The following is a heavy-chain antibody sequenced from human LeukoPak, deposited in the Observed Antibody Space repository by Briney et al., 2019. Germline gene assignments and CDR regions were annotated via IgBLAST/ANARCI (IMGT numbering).Heavy chain of an antibody. CDR1: GFTFSSYW. CDR3: SRGAYYDGSVNNNNY. V-gene: IGHV3-74*01. Sequence: GGSLRLSCAASGFTFSSYWMHWVRQAPGKGLVWVSRISDGGSTTTYADSVKGRFTISRDNAKNTLYLQMNGLRAEDTAVYYCSRGAYYDGSVNNNNYGGKGPLVPVPS. J-gene: IGHJ4*02. D-gene: IGHD3-22*01. CDR2: ISDGGSTT.